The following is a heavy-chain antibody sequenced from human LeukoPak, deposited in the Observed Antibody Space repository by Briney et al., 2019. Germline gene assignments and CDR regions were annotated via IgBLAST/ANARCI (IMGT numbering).Heavy chain of an antibody. CDR1: GYSFTNFW. CDR3: ARRGTHDSFDI. CDR2: IYLTDSDI. V-gene: IGHV5-51*01. J-gene: IGHJ3*02. Sequence: GESLKISCQGSGYSFTNFWIGWVRQMPGKGLEWMGIIYLTDSDIRYSPSLQGQVTISADKSIYTAYLQWTSLKAPDTAIYYCARRGTHDSFDIWGQGTMVTVSA.